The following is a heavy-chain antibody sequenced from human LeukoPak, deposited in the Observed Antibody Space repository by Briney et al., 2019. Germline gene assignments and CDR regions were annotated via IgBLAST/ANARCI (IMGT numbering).Heavy chain of an antibody. Sequence: PGGSLRLSCAASGFTFSSYAMSWVRQAPGKGREGVSAICGSGGSTYYADSVKGPFTNSRANSKHTLYLQMNSLRAEDTAVYYCAKSYRLFLPFDCWGQGTLVTVSS. CDR1: GFTFSSYA. D-gene: IGHD3-16*02. CDR2: ICGSGGST. CDR3: AKSYRLFLPFDC. V-gene: IGHV3-23*01. J-gene: IGHJ4*02.